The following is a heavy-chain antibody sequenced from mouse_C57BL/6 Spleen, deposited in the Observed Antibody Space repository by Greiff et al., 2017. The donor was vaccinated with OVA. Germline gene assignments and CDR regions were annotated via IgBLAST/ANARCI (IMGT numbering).Heavy chain of an antibody. D-gene: IGHD2-10*01. J-gene: IGHJ4*01. CDR1: GYTFTSYW. CDR3: ARIPPPYSNAMDY. V-gene: IGHV1-55*01. CDR2: IYPGSGST. Sequence: QVQLQQPGAELVKPGASVKMSCKASGYTFTSYWITWVKQRPGQGLEWIGDIYPGSGSTNYNEKFKSKATLTVDTSSSTAYMQLSSLTSEDSAVYYCARIPPPYSNAMDYGGQGTSVTVSS.